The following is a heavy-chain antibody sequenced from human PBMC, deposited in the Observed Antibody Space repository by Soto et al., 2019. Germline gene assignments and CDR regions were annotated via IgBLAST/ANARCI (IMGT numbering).Heavy chain of an antibody. D-gene: IGHD5-12*01. V-gene: IGHV4-4*02. J-gene: IGHJ6*03. CDR2: IYHSGST. Sequence: QVQLQESGPGLVKPSGTLSLTCAVSSGSISSSNWWSWVRQPPGKGLEWIGEIYHSGSTNYNPSLKSRVTISVDKSKNQFSLKLSSVTAADTAVYYCARAGVVDIVATIPGGDYYYYMDVWGKGTTVTVSS. CDR1: SGSISSSNW. CDR3: ARAGVVDIVATIPGGDYYYYMDV.